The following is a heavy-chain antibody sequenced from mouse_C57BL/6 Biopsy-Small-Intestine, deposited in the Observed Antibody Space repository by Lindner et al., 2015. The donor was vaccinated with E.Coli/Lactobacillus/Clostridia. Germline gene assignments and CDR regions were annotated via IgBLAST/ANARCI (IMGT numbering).Heavy chain of an antibody. CDR3: ASSLTARATSVDY. D-gene: IGHD3-1*01. CDR1: GCTFTSYG. J-gene: IGHJ2*01. V-gene: IGHV1-81*01. Sequence: VQLQESGAELARPGASVKLSCKASGCTFTSYGISWVKQRTGQGLEWIGEIYPRSGNTYYNEKFKGKATLTADKSSSTAYMQLSSLTSEDSAVYFCASSLTARATSVDYWGQGTTLTVSS. CDR2: IYPRSGNT.